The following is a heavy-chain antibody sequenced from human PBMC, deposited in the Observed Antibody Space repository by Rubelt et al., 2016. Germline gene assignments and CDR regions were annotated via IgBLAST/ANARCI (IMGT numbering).Heavy chain of an antibody. J-gene: IGHJ3*02. CDR3: ARVTAIVPDAFDI. Sequence: QVQLVQSGAEVKKPGASVKVSCKASGYTFTGYYMHWVRQAPGQGLEWMGWINPNSGGTNYATKFQGRCTMTRESSISTAYMELSRLRSDDTAVYYCARVTAIVPDAFDIWGQGTMVTVSS. V-gene: IGHV1-2*02. D-gene: IGHD2-2*01. CDR2: INPNSGGT. CDR1: GYTFTGYY.